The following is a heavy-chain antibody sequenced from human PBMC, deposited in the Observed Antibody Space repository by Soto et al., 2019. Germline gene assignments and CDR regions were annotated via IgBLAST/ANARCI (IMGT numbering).Heavy chain of an antibody. CDR1: GYNFFDYG. CDR2: VSPKSGNT. CDR3: ERGRTVSSIGPLLV. D-gene: IGHD1-1*01. Sequence: QIQLVQSGAEVKKPGASVKVSCKASGYNFFDYGVSWVRQAPGQGLEWMGWVSPKSGNTDYARKVQGRVTMTTDISKSTVYIAFRCLRSDDTGVYYCERGRTVSSIGPLLVWGQGTLVSVSS. V-gene: IGHV1-18*01. J-gene: IGHJ1*01.